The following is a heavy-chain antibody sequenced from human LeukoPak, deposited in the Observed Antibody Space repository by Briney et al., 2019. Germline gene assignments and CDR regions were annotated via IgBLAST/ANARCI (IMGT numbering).Heavy chain of an antibody. CDR1: GDSFSGHY. CDR3: VRRSRVAMPNALDLISDF. CDR2: ITDGGRT. D-gene: IGHD6-13*01. Sequence: SETPSLTCAVYGDSFSGHYWSWIRQPPGKGLEWIGEITDGGRTSYSPSLKSRATISVVPSQRQFSLELGSVTAADTAIYYCVRRSRVAMPNALDLISDFWGQGTLVTVSS. J-gene: IGHJ4*02. V-gene: IGHV4-34*01.